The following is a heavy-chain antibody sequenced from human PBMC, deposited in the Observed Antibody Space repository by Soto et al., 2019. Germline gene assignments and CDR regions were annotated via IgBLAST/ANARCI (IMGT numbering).Heavy chain of an antibody. CDR3: AKWRPPGVDY. J-gene: IGHJ4*02. CDR2: IYAGGST. Sequence: GGSLRLSCAASGFSVSNYYMSWVRQAPGEGLEWVSVIYAGGSTYYADSVKGRFTISRDNSKNTLYLQMNSLRAEDTAVYYCAKWRPPGVDYWGQGTLVTVSS. CDR1: GFSVSNYY. V-gene: IGHV3-53*01. D-gene: IGHD2-8*01.